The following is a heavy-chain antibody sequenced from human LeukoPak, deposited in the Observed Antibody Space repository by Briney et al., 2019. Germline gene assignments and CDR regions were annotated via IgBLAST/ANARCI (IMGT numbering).Heavy chain of an antibody. V-gene: IGHV3-21*01. D-gene: IGHD3-22*01. J-gene: IGHJ4*02. CDR2: ISSSSSYI. CDR3: ARDRDRDYYDSSGDFDY. CDR1: GFTVSGNY. Sequence: KPGGSLRLSCAASGFTVSGNYMNWVRQAPGKGLEWVSSISSSSSYIYYADSVKGRFTISRDNAKNSLYLQMNSLRAEDTAVYYCARDRDRDYYDSSGDFDYWGQGTLVTVSS.